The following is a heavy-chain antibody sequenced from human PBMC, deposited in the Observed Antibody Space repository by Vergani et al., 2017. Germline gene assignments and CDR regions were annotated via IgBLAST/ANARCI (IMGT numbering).Heavy chain of an antibody. V-gene: IGHV3-15*07. CDR2: IKSTFDRGTT. D-gene: IGHD2-21*01. J-gene: IGHJ6*02. CDR1: GFSFRNAW. Sequence: EVQLVASGGGIVKPGGSLRLSCVASGFSFRNAWMNWVRRTPGKGLEWVGRIKSTFDRGTTDYAAAVKGRFTISRDDSKDTLFLQMNGLKTEDIGVYYCTTDPRYCGDGSCYWLRDHHYYGMDVWGQGTTVTVSS. CDR3: TTDPRYCGDGSCYWLRDHHYYGMDV.